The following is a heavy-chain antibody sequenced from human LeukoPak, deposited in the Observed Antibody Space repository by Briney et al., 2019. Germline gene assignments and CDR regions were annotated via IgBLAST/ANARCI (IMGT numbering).Heavy chain of an antibody. CDR2: INPNSGAT. Sequence: ASVKVSCKASGYTFTGYYMHRVRQAPGQGLEWMGRINPNSGATNYAQKFQGRVTMTRDTSISTAYMELTRLRSDDTAVYYCARATFDSSGRDYFDYWGQGTLVTVSS. CDR1: GYTFTGYY. V-gene: IGHV1-2*06. CDR3: ARATFDSSGRDYFDY. D-gene: IGHD3-22*01. J-gene: IGHJ4*02.